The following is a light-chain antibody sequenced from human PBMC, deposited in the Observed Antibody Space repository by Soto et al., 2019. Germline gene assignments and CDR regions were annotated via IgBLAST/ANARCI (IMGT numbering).Light chain of an antibody. J-gene: IGKJ1*01. CDR3: QHSET. CDR2: GAS. CDR1: QSVSSNY. Sequence: EIVLTQSPATLSLSPGERATLSCGASQSVSSNYLAEYQQKPGLAPRLLIYGASSRASGIPDRFSGSGSGTDFTPNISRLEPEDFPVYYCQHSETFGQGTKVDIK. V-gene: IGKV3D-20*01.